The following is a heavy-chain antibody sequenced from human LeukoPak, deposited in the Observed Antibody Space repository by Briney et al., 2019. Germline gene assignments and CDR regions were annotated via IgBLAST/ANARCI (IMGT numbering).Heavy chain of an antibody. CDR3: AHGSAQYYEY. CDR1: GLTLSNVW. CDR2: IRSQTAGGTT. J-gene: IGHJ1*01. D-gene: IGHD2-15*01. Sequence: GGSLRLSCAVSGLTLSNVWMNWVRQAPGKGLEWVGRIRSQTAGGTTDFAAPVKGRFSISRDDSKNSLYLQMNSLTSEDTAVYYCAHGSAQYYEYWGQGSLVTVSS. V-gene: IGHV3-15*07.